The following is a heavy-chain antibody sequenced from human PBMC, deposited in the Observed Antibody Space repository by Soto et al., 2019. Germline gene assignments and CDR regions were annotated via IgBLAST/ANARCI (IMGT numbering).Heavy chain of an antibody. D-gene: IGHD6-13*01. Sequence: QVQLVQSGAEVKKPGASVKVSCKASGYTFTSYAMHWVRQAPGQRLEWMGWINAGNGNTKYSQKFQGRVTITRDTSASTAYMELSSLRSEDTAVYYCARDHNRQLVQNYDYYYGMDVWGQGTTVTVSS. CDR2: INAGNGNT. J-gene: IGHJ6*02. CDR1: GYTFTSYA. V-gene: IGHV1-3*01. CDR3: ARDHNRQLVQNYDYYYGMDV.